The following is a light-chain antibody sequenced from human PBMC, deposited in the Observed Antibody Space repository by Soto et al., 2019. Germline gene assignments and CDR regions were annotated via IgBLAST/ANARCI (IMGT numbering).Light chain of an antibody. CDR1: QSVSSSY. CDR3: QPYGSSPT. CDR2: GAS. V-gene: IGKV3-20*01. Sequence: EIVLTQSPGTLSLSPGERATLSCRASQSVSSSYLAWYQQKPGQAPRLLIYGASSRATGIPDRFSGSGSGTDFTLFSSGLEPEDFGVYYCQPYGSSPTFGGGTKVEIK. J-gene: IGKJ4*01.